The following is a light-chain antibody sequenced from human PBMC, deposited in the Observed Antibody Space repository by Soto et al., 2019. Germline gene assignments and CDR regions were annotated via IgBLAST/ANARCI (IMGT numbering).Light chain of an antibody. V-gene: IGKV1-33*01. CDR2: DAY. Sequence: TQSPGTLSASMTDRVSITCKAIRVIRNYLNWYQQKPGLAPNLLIYDAYNLEIGFPSSFSGSGSGTHFTLTIRSLQTEDIGPYYCQPYDILPITVGQGTRLEIK. J-gene: IGKJ5*01. CDR1: RVIRNY. CDR3: QPYDILPIT.